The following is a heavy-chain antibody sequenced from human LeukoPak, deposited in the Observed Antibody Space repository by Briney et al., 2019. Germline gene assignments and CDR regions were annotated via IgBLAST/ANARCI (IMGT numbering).Heavy chain of an antibody. Sequence: SGTLSSTSVANGGSFSGYSWSWFGQPPGKGLEWIGEINHSGSTNYNPSLKSRVTISVDTSKNQFSLKLSSVTAADTAVYYCARGLLGTRPFDPWGQGTLVTVSS. V-gene: IGHV4-34*01. CDR1: GGSFSGYS. J-gene: IGHJ5*02. CDR3: ARGLLGTRPFDP. CDR2: INHSGST. D-gene: IGHD1-1*01.